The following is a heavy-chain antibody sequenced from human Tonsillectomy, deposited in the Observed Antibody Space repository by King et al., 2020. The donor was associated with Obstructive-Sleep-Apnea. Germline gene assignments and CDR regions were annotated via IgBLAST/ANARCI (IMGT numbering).Heavy chain of an antibody. V-gene: IGHV3-66*01. Sequence: VQLVESGGGLVQPGGSLRLSCAASGFTVSSNYMSWVRQAPGKGLEWVSVIYSGGSTYYADSVKGRFTISRDNSKNTLYLQMNSLRAEDTAVYYCARVLRLLEWLPSQGYYYGMDVWGQGTTVTVSS. D-gene: IGHD3-3*01. CDR1: GFTVSSNY. J-gene: IGHJ6*02. CDR3: ARVLRLLEWLPSQGYYYGMDV. CDR2: IYSGGST.